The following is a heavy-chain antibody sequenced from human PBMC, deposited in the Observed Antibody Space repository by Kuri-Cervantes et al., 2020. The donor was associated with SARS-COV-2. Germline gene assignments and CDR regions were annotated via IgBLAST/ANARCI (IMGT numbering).Heavy chain of an antibody. V-gene: IGHV4-34*08. Sequence: SCKACGGTFSSYAISWIRQPPGKGLEWIGEINHSGSTNYNPSLKSRVTISVDTSKNQFSLKLSSVTAADTAVYYCAGGYYYDSSGPVLRYYFDYWGQGTLVTVSS. CDR3: AGGYYYDSSGPVLRYYFDY. J-gene: IGHJ4*02. D-gene: IGHD3-22*01. CDR1: GGTFSSYA. CDR2: INHSGST.